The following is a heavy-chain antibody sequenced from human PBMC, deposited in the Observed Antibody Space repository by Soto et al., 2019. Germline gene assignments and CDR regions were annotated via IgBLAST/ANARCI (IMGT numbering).Heavy chain of an antibody. Sequence: QVQLQESGPGLVKPSQTLSLTCTVSGGSISSDDYYWNWIRQHPGKGLEWIGYVYSRGSTYYNPSLKRRVTISLDTSKNQFSLKLSSVTAADTAVYYCARSGSLYSYYFDYWGQGTLVTVSS. CDR3: ARSGSLYSYYFDY. V-gene: IGHV4-31*03. J-gene: IGHJ4*02. D-gene: IGHD1-26*01. CDR1: GGSISSDDYY. CDR2: VYSRGST.